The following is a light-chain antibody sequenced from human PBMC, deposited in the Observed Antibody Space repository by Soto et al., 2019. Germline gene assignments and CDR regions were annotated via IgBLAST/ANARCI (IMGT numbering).Light chain of an antibody. CDR1: QDINNS. J-gene: IGKJ4*01. CDR3: QQFDNLPLT. V-gene: IGKV1-33*01. CDR2: DAS. Sequence: DIQMTQSLSSLSASVGDRVTITCQANQDINNSLNWYQQRPGEAPKLLIYDASILEAGVPSRFSGSGFGTTFTLTISSLQPEDFATYYCQQFDNLPLTFGGGTMVELK.